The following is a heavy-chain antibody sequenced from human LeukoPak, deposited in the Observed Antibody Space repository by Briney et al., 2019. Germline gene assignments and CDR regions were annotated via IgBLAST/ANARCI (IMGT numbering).Heavy chain of an antibody. J-gene: IGHJ6*03. CDR1: GFLFNPCP. CDR3: AKDRSSKHYYYYYYMDV. D-gene: IGHD2-2*01. Sequence: GGPLSLPCGPPGFLFNPCPEVGAPRAPGGGGGGVSLFSGSGGSTYYADSVKGRFTISRDNSKNTLYLQMNSLRAEDTAVYYCAKDRSSKHYYYYYYMDVWGKGTTVTVSS. V-gene: IGHV3-23*01. CDR2: FSGSGGST.